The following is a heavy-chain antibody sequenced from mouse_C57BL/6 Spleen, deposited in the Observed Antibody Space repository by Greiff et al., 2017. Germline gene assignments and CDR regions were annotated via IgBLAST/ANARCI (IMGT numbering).Heavy chain of an antibody. Sequence: EVQLQQSGPELVKPGASVKISCKASGYTFTDYYMNWVKQSHGKSLEWIGDINPNNGGTSYNQKFKGKATLTVDKSSSTAYMELRGLTSEDSAVYYCARTYDYDRGDYYAMGDWGQGTSVTVAS. CDR2: INPNNGGT. V-gene: IGHV1-26*01. D-gene: IGHD2-4*01. CDR3: ARTYDYDRGDYYAMGD. CDR1: GYTFTDYY. J-gene: IGHJ4*01.